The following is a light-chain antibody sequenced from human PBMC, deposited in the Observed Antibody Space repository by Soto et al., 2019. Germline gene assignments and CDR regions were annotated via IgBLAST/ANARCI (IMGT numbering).Light chain of an antibody. V-gene: IGKV3-20*01. CDR2: GAS. CDR1: QSVSSPY. J-gene: IGKJ3*01. CDR3: QQYGSSPFT. Sequence: EVVLTQCPVTLSLSPGERATLSCRASQSVSSPYLAWYQQKPGQPPRLLIYGASSRATDIPDRFIGSGSGTEFTLTIARLAPEDFAMYYCQQYGSSPFTFGPGTKVDI.